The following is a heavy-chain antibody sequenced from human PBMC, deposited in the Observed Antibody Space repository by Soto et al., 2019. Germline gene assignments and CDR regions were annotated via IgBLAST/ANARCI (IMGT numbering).Heavy chain of an antibody. J-gene: IGHJ3*02. CDR2: IIPIFGTA. CDR3: ARARRQDGYNWYAFDI. CDR1: GGTFSSHA. V-gene: IGHV1-69*13. D-gene: IGHD5-12*01. Sequence: GASVKVSCKASGGTFSSHAISWVRQAPGRGLEWMGGIIPIFGTANYAQKFQGRVTITADESTSTAYMELSSLRSEDTAVYYCARARRQDGYNWYAFDIWGQGTMVTVSS.